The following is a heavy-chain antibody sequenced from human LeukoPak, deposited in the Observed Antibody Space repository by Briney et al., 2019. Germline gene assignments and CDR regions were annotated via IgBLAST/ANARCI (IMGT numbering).Heavy chain of an antibody. CDR1: GGSISSSSYY. CDR2: IYYSGST. D-gene: IGHD3-22*01. V-gene: IGHV4-39*02. J-gene: IGHJ2*01. Sequence: SETLSLTCTVSGGSISSSSYYWGWIRQPPGKGLEWIGSIYYSGSTYYNPSLKSRVTISVDTSKNQFSLKLSSVTAADTAVYYCARDLGYYDSSGFHHYYFDLWGRGTLVTVSS. CDR3: ARDLGYYDSSGFHHYYFDL.